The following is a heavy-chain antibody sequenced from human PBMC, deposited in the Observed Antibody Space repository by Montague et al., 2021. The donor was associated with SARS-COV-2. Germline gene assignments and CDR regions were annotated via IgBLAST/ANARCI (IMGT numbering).Heavy chain of an antibody. CDR1: GGSIGNYY. J-gene: IGHJ4*02. CDR3: ARGPHSNTWYDPGDY. D-gene: IGHD6-13*01. Sequence: SETLSLTCTVSGGSIGNYYWSWIRQTPGKGLEWIGFIFHSGTTNYNPSLKSRVTISTDTSKNHFSLRLTSVTTTDTAVYYCARGPHSNTWYDPGDYWGQGILVTVSP. CDR2: IFHSGTT. V-gene: IGHV4-59*01.